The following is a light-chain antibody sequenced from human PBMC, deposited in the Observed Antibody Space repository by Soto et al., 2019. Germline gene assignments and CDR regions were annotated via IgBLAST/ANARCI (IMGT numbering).Light chain of an antibody. Sequence: QSALTQPRSVSASPGQSVTISCTGTSSDVGGYNYVSWYQQHPGKAPKLMICDVNKRPSGVPDRFSGSKSGNTASLTISGLQAEDEADYYCCSYAGSYTLVFGGGTKVTVL. CDR3: CSYAGSYTLV. CDR1: SSDVGGYNY. CDR2: DVN. J-gene: IGLJ3*02. V-gene: IGLV2-11*01.